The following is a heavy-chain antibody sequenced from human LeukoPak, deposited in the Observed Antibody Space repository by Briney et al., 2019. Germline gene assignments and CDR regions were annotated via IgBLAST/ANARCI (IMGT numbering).Heavy chain of an antibody. CDR2: ISPYNGNT. Sequence: ASVKVSCKASGYTFTSYGISWVRQAPGQGLEWMGWISPYNGNTNYAQKFQGSVNMTTDKSTSTAYMELRSLRSHDTAVFYCARNYYDSSGYYIGYWGQGTLVTVSS. J-gene: IGHJ4*02. V-gene: IGHV1-18*01. CDR3: ARNYYDSSGYYIGY. CDR1: GYTFTSYG. D-gene: IGHD3-22*01.